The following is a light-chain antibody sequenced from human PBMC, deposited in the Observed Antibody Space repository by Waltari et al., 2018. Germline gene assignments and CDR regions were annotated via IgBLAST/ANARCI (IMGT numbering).Light chain of an antibody. CDR1: QSIFYSSNNKDY. Sequence: DIVMTQSPDPLAVSLGERATIHCKSSQSIFYSSNNKDYLAWYQLKPRQRPKLLIYWASTRESGVPDRFSGSGTGTDFTLTISSLQTEDVATYYCQQYRDTPYTFGQGTNLEI. CDR2: WAS. V-gene: IGKV4-1*01. CDR3: QQYRDTPYT. J-gene: IGKJ2*01.